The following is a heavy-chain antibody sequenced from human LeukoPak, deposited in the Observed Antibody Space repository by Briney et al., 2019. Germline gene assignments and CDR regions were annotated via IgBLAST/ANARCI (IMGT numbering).Heavy chain of an antibody. Sequence: GGSLRLSCAASGFAFSSYAMSWVRQAPGKGLEWVSAISGSGGSTYYADSVKGRFTISRDNSKNTLYLQMNSLRAEDTAVYYCAKDPTSVVTAIHYWGQGTLVTVSS. CDR3: AKDPTSVVTAIHY. V-gene: IGHV3-23*01. CDR2: ISGSGGST. J-gene: IGHJ4*02. D-gene: IGHD2-21*02. CDR1: GFAFSSYA.